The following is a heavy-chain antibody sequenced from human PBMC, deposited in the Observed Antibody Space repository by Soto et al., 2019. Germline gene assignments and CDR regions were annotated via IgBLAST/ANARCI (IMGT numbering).Heavy chain of an antibody. Sequence: PSETLSLTCAVYGGSFSGYYWSWIRQPPGKGLEWIGEINHSGSTNYNPSLKSRVTISVDTSKNQFSLKLSSVTAADTAVYYCARGGGDGYGDYVSYYGMDVWGQGTTVT. D-gene: IGHD4-17*01. J-gene: IGHJ6*02. CDR2: INHSGST. CDR1: GGSFSGYY. CDR3: ARGGGDGYGDYVSYYGMDV. V-gene: IGHV4-34*01.